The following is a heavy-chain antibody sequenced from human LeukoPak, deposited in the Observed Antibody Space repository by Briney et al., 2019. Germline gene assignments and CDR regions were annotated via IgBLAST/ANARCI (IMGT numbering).Heavy chain of an antibody. D-gene: IGHD2-21*02. Sequence: GGSLRLSCAASGFTFNNAWMNWVRQTPGKGLEWVGRIKSNTHSGTTDYAAPVKGRFTISRDDSKNTLYLQMNSLTTEDTAVYFCARDRPDCGGDCSSDAIDTWGQGTMVTVSS. V-gene: IGHV3-15*01. CDR2: IKSNTHSGTT. J-gene: IGHJ3*02. CDR3: ARDRPDCGGDCSSDAIDT. CDR1: GFTFNNAW.